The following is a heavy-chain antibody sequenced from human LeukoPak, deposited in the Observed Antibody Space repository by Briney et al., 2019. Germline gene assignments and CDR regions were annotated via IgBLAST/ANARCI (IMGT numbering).Heavy chain of an antibody. D-gene: IGHD4-11*01. CDR1: GYSISSGYY. CDR2: IYHSGST. CDR3: ARHTVTADAFDI. Sequence: SXTLSLTCAVSGYSISSGYYWGWIRQPPGKGLEWIGSIYHSGSTYYNPSLKSRVTIAVDTCKNQFSLKLSSVTAADTAVYYCARHTVTADAFDIWGQGTMVTVSS. V-gene: IGHV4-38-2*01. J-gene: IGHJ3*02.